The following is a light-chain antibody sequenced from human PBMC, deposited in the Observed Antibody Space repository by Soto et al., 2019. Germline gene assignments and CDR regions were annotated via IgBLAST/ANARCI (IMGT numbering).Light chain of an antibody. CDR1: QSSSSW. V-gene: IGKV1-5*01. Sequence: DIQMTQSPSTLSASVGDRVTLTCRASQSSSSWLAWYQQKPGKAPELLIFDASSLQSGVPSRFSGSGSETEFNLTISSLQPDDFATYYCQQYKSSSYTFGQGTKLEIK. CDR3: QQYKSSSYT. J-gene: IGKJ2*01. CDR2: DAS.